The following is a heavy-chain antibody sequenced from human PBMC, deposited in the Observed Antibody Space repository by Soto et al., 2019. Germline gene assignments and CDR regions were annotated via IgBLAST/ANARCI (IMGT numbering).Heavy chain of an antibody. D-gene: IGHD1-26*01. Sequence: SLRRACSASGFTFDDYAMHWVRQAPGKGLEWVSGISWNSGSIGYADSVKVRFTISRDNAKNSLYLQMNSLRAEDTALYYCEKSRPQYSGSYYFDYWGQGTLVTVYS. CDR2: ISWNSGSI. CDR1: GFTFDDYA. CDR3: EKSRPQYSGSYYFDY. J-gene: IGHJ4*02. V-gene: IGHV3-9*01.